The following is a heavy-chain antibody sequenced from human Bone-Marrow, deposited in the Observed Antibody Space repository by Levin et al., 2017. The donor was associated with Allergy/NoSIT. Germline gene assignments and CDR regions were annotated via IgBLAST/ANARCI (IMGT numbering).Heavy chain of an antibody. D-gene: IGHD3-10*01. CDR1: GFTFSIYW. V-gene: IGHV3-74*03. CDR2: INGDGSTT. J-gene: IGHJ6*02. Sequence: GGSLRLSCAASGFTFSIYWMHWVRQAPGKGLVGVSHINGDGSTTTYADSVKGRFTISRDNAKNTLYLQLNSLRAEDTAVYYCTRDKLPRSYNYGMDVWGQGTTVTVSS. CDR3: TRDKLPRSYNYGMDV.